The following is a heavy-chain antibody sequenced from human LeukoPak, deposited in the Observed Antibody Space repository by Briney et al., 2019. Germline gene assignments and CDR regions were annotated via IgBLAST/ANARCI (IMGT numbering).Heavy chain of an antibody. CDR1: GFTVSSNY. CDR3: ARDVGFRLRAGGDAFDI. J-gene: IGHJ3*02. CDR2: IYSGGST. D-gene: IGHD4-17*01. V-gene: IGHV3-66*02. Sequence: PGGSLRLSCAASGFTVSSNYMSWVRQAPGKGLEWVSVIYSGGSTYYADSVKGRFTISRDNSKNTLYLQMNSLRAEDPAVYYCARDVGFRLRAGGDAFDIWGQGTMVTVSS.